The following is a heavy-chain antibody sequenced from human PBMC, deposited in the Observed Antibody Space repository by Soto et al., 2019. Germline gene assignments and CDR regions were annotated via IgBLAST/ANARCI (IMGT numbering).Heavy chain of an antibody. V-gene: IGHV1-3*01. CDR2: INAGNGNT. Sequence: ASVKVSCKASGYTFTSYAMHWVRQAPGQRLEWMGWINAGNGNTKYSQKFQGRVTITRDASASTAYMELSSLRSEDTAVYYCARGEVAIAVAGTAFGYWGQGTLVTVSS. CDR3: ARGEVAIAVAGTAFGY. D-gene: IGHD6-19*01. CDR1: GYTFTSYA. J-gene: IGHJ4*02.